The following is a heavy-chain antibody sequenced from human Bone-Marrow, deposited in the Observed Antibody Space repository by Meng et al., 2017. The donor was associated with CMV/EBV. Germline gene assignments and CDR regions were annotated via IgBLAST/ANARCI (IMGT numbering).Heavy chain of an antibody. J-gene: IGHJ4*02. CDR3: ARDVFGLQSPFDY. CDR2: ISYDGSNK. D-gene: IGHD5-24*01. V-gene: IGHV3-30*04. Sequence: GESLKISCAASGFTFSSYAMHWVRQAPGKGLEWVAVISYDGSNKYYADSVKGRFTIPRDNSKNTLYLQMNSLRAEDTAVYYCARDVFGLQSPFDYWGQGTLVTVSS. CDR1: GFTFSSYA.